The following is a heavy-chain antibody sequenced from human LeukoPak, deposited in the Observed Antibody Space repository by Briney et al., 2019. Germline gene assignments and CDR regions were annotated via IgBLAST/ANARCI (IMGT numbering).Heavy chain of an antibody. CDR3: ARPLGAAAGTGY. V-gene: IGHV3-21*01. J-gene: IGHJ4*02. Sequence: PGGSLRLSCAASGFTFSSYSMNWVRQAPGKGLEWVSSISSSSSYIYYADSVKDRFTISRDNAKNSLYLQMNSLRAEDTAVYYCARPLGAAAGTGYWGQGTLVTVSS. CDR2: ISSSSSYI. D-gene: IGHD6-13*01. CDR1: GFTFSSYS.